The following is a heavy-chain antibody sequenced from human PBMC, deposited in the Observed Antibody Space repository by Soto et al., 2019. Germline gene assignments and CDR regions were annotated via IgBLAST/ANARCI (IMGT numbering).Heavy chain of an antibody. J-gene: IGHJ4*02. D-gene: IGHD3-22*01. CDR1: GFSFSSYA. CDR3: AKVYYFETSGRALDY. Sequence: GGSLRLSCGVSGFSFSSYAMKWVRQAPGKGLEWVSTISGSGAETYYADSVKGRFTISRDNSKNTLYLQMNSLRVEDTAVYYCAKVYYFETSGRALDYWGQGTLVTVSS. V-gene: IGHV3-23*01. CDR2: ISGSGAET.